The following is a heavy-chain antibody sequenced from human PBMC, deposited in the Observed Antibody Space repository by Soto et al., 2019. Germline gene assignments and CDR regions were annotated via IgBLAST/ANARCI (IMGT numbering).Heavy chain of an antibody. CDR2: ISYSGST. V-gene: IGHV4-59*01. CDR1: GGSISTYY. CDR3: ARGTRATQYYYYFYGMDV. J-gene: IGHJ6*02. Sequence: PSETLSRTYTVSGGSISTYYWTWIRQPPGKGLEWIGYISYSGSTNYNPSLKSRLTISLNTSKKHFSLKLSSVTAADTAVYYCARGTRATQYYYYFYGMDVWGQGTTVTVSS.